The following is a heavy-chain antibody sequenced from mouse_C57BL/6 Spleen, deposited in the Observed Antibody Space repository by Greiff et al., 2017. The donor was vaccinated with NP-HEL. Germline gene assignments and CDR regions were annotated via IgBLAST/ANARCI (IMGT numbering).Heavy chain of an antibody. CDR2: IYPSDGDT. CDR1: GYTFTSYC. J-gene: IGHJ4*01. D-gene: IGHD2-3*01. Sequence: VQLLQPGAELVRPGASVKLSCKASGYTFTSYCMHWVKQRPGQGLEWIGEIYPSDGDTYYNEKFKGKATLTVDTSSSTAYMQLSSLTSEDSAVLFCGRCLYDYYAMDYWGQGTPVTVS. V-gene: IGHV1-53*01. CDR3: GRCLYDYYAMDY.